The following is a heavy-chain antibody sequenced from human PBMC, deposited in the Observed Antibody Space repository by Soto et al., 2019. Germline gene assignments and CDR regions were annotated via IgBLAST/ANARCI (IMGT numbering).Heavy chain of an antibody. CDR2: IYYSGST. V-gene: IGHV4-31*03. Sequence: PSETLSLTCTVSGGSISSGGYYWSWIRQHPGKGLEWIGYIYYSGSTYYNPSLKSRVTISVDTSKNQFSLKLSSVTAADTAVYYCARAEPQYDAFDIWGQGTMVTVSS. CDR1: GGSISSGGYY. D-gene: IGHD1-26*01. J-gene: IGHJ3*02. CDR3: ARAEPQYDAFDI.